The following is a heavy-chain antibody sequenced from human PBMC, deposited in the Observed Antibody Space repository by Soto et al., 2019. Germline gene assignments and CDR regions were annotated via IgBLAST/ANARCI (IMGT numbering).Heavy chain of an antibody. Sequence: SETLSLTCAVYGGSFSGYYWSWIRQPPGKGLEWIREINHSGSTNYKPSLKSRVTISVDTSKNQFSLKMRSVTAADTAVYYCAREKVQLGNWFDPWGQGTLVT. V-gene: IGHV4-34*01. D-gene: IGHD5-18*01. J-gene: IGHJ5*02. CDR2: INHSGST. CDR1: GGSFSGYY. CDR3: AREKVQLGNWFDP.